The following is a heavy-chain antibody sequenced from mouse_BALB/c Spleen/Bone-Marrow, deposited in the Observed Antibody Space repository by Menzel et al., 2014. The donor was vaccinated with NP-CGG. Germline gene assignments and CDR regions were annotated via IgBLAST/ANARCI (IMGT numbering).Heavy chain of an antibody. V-gene: IGHV5-4*02. CDR2: ISDGGNYT. CDR1: GFTFSDYN. J-gene: IGHJ4*01. D-gene: IGHD3-3*01. Sequence: DVMLVESGGGLVKPGGSLKLSCAASGFTFSDYNMYWVRQTPEKRLEWVATISDGGNYTYYPDSVKGRFTISRDNAKNNLYLQMSSLKSEDTAMYYCAGTWEAMDYWGQGTSVTVSS. CDR3: AGTWEAMDY.